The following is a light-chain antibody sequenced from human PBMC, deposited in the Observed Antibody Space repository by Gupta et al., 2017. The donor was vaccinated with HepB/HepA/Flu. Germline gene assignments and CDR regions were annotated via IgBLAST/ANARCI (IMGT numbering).Light chain of an antibody. V-gene: IGLV2-23*02. J-gene: IGLJ3*02. Sequence: QSALTQPASVSGSHGQSITLSCTGTSNDIGSWNVVSWYQQYPGKAPQLLIYEVTKRHSGVSNRFSGSKSGNTASLTISGLQAEDEADYYCCAYADANTWLFGGGTKLTVL. CDR1: SNDIGSWNV. CDR3: CAYADANTWL. CDR2: EVT.